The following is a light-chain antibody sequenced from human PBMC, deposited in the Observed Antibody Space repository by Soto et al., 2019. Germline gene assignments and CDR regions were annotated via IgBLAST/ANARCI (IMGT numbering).Light chain of an antibody. J-gene: IGLJ1*01. CDR3: SSYAGSDNYV. CDR1: SSDVGGYNF. CDR2: EVS. V-gene: IGLV2-8*01. Sequence: ALTQPPSASGSPGQSVTISCTGTSSDVGGYNFVSWYQQYPGKAPKLMIYEVSKRPSGVPDRFSGSKSGNTASLTVSGLQAEDEADYYCSSYAGSDNYVFGTGTKVTVL.